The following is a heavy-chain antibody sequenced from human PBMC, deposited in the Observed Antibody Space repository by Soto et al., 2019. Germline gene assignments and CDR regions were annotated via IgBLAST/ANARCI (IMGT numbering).Heavy chain of an antibody. Sequence: QVQLVESGGGVVQPGRSLRLSCAASGFTFSSYGMHWVRQAPGKGLEWVAVISYDGSNKYYADSVKGRFTISRDNSKNTLYLQMNSLRAEATAVYYCAKLVGATLGFDYWGQGTLVTVSS. J-gene: IGHJ4*02. D-gene: IGHD1-26*01. CDR1: GFTFSSYG. CDR3: AKLVGATLGFDY. CDR2: ISYDGSNK. V-gene: IGHV3-30*18.